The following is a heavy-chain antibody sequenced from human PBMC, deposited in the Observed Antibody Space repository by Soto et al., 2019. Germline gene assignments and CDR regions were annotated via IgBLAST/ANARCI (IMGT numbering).Heavy chain of an antibody. CDR2: IYYSGST. J-gene: IGHJ4*02. Sequence: SETLSLTCTVSGGSISSGCYYWSWIRQHPGKGLEWIGYIYYSGSTYYNPSLKSRVTISVDTSKNQFSLKLSSVTAADTAVYYCARDPSEYSSTSGFDYWGQGTLVTVSS. V-gene: IGHV4-31*03. CDR3: ARDPSEYSSTSGFDY. CDR1: GGSISSGCYY. D-gene: IGHD6-6*01.